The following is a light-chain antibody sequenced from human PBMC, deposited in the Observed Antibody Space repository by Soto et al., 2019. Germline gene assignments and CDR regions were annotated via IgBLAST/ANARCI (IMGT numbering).Light chain of an antibody. CDR1: SSDIGYYNY. CDR2: EVS. CDR3: SSYTTSSTVV. J-gene: IGLJ1*01. Sequence: QSALTQPASVSGSPGQSITISCTGTSSDIGYYNYVSWYQQHPGKAPKLMIYEVSNRPSGVSNRFSGSKSANTASLTISGLQAEDEADYHCSSYTTSSTVVFGTGTKVTVL. V-gene: IGLV2-14*01.